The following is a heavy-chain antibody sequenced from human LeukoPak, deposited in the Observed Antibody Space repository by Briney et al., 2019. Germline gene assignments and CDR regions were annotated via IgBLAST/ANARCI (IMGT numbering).Heavy chain of an antibody. CDR1: GFTVSSNY. D-gene: IGHD3-10*01. Sequence: GGSLRLSCAASGFTVSSNYMSWVRQAPGKGLEWVSGIYSGGSTYYADSVKGRFTISRDNSKNTLYLQMNSLRAEDTAVYYCASLPYYYGSGAHDAFDIWGQGTMVTVSS. CDR2: IYSGGST. J-gene: IGHJ3*02. CDR3: ASLPYYYGSGAHDAFDI. V-gene: IGHV3-66*01.